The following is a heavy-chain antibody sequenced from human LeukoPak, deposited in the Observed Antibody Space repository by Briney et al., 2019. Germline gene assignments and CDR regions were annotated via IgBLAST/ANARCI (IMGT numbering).Heavy chain of an antibody. J-gene: IGHJ5*02. D-gene: IGHD1-26*01. Sequence: SETLSLTCAVSGGSISSGGYSWSWIRHPPGTGLEWIGYIYHSGSTYYNPSLKSRVTISVDRSKNQFSPKLSSVTAADTAVYHCARAGSGSYPGWFDPWGQGTLVTVSS. CDR1: GGSISSGGYS. CDR3: ARAGSGSYPGWFDP. V-gene: IGHV4-30-2*01. CDR2: IYHSGST.